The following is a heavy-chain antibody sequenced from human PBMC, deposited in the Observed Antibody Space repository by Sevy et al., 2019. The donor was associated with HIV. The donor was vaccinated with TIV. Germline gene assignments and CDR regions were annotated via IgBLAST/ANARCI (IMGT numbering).Heavy chain of an antibody. CDR1: GGSISSYL. Sequence: SETLSLTCTVSGGSISSYLWSWIRQPPGRGLEWIGYMYNTWSTNYNPSLKSRVTISLDTSKNQLSLKLSSVTAAETAVYYCARHQTTAVLYAFDLWGQGTMVTVSS. CDR2: MYNTWST. J-gene: IGHJ3*01. D-gene: IGHD2-21*02. CDR3: ARHQTTAVLYAFDL. V-gene: IGHV4-59*08.